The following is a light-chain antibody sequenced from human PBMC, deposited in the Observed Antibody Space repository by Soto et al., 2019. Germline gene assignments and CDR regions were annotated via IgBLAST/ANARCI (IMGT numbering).Light chain of an antibody. CDR1: QSLLHSNGYNY. CDR3: MQALQTPWT. CDR2: LGS. J-gene: IGKJ1*01. V-gene: IGKV2-28*01. Sequence: DIVMTQSPLSLPVTLGEPASISCRSSQSLLHSNGYNYLDWYLQKPGQSPQLLIYLGSNRASGVPDRCSGSGSGTDFTLKISRVEAEDVGVYYCMQALQTPWTFGQGTKVEIK.